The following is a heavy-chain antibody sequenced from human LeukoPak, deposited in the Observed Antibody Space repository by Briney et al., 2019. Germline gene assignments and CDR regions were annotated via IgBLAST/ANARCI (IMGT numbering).Heavy chain of an antibody. CDR3: ARDGPYYDKSDY. CDR2: ISGYNGNT. CDR1: GYAFSTYG. J-gene: IGHJ4*02. Sequence: ASVKVSCKASGYAFSTYGLTWVRQAPGQGLEWMGWISGYNGNTNYAQKFQGRVTMTTDTSTSTAYMELRSLISDDTAVYYCARDGPYYDKSDYWGQGTLVTVSS. V-gene: IGHV1-18*01. D-gene: IGHD3-22*01.